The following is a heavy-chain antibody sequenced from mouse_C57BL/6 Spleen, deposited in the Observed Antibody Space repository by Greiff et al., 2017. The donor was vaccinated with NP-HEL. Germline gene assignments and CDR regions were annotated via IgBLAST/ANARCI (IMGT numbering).Heavy chain of an antibody. Sequence: EVKVVESGGGLVKPGGSLKLSCAASGFTFSSYTMSWVRQTPEKRLEWVATISGGGGNTYYPDSVKGRFTISRDNAKNTLYLQMSSLRSEDTALYYCARYHPYYYAMDYWGQGTSVTVSS. CDR3: ARYHPYYYAMDY. J-gene: IGHJ4*01. CDR2: ISGGGGNT. CDR1: GFTFSSYT. V-gene: IGHV5-9*01.